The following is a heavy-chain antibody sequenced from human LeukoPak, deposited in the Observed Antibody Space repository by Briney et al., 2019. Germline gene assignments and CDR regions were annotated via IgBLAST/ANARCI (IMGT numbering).Heavy chain of an antibody. J-gene: IGHJ4*02. CDR2: ISAYNGQT. V-gene: IGHV1-18*01. CDR3: AGVAGFYWNSDSFDY. Sequence: GASVKVSCEASGYTFITSGISWVRQAPGQGLEWMGWISAYNGQTNYAQKVQGRVTMTTDTSTKTAYMELRSLGSDDTAVYYCAGVAGFYWNSDSFDYWGQGTQVTVSS. CDR1: GYTFITSG. D-gene: IGHD1-7*01.